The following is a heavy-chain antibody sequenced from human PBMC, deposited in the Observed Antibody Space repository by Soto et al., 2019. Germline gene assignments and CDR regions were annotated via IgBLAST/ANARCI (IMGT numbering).Heavy chain of an antibody. CDR3: ARAPTYYYDSSGYLFDY. Sequence: SVKVSCKASGGTFSSYAISWVRQAPGQGLEWMGGIIPIFGTANYAQKFQGRVTITADKSTSTAYMELSSLRSEDTAVYYCARAPTYYYDSSGYLFDYWGQGTLVTV. CDR1: GGTFSSYA. D-gene: IGHD3-22*01. J-gene: IGHJ4*02. CDR2: IIPIFGTA. V-gene: IGHV1-69*06.